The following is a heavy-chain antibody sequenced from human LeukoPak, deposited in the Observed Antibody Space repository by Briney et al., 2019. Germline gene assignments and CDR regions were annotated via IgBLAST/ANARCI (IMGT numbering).Heavy chain of an antibody. CDR2: ISYDGSNK. Sequence: GGSLRLSCAASGFTFSSYAMYWVRQAPGKGMEWVAVISYDGSNKYYADSVKGRFTISRDNAKNTLYLQMNSLRAEDTAVYYCARTLSASWYDRPNDAFDIWGQGTMVTVSS. V-gene: IGHV3-30-3*01. CDR3: ARTLSASWYDRPNDAFDI. J-gene: IGHJ3*02. D-gene: IGHD3-22*01. CDR1: GFTFSSYA.